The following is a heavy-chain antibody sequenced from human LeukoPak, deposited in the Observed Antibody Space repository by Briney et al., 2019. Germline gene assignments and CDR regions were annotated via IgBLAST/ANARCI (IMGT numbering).Heavy chain of an antibody. V-gene: IGHV4-59*08. J-gene: IGHJ6*02. CDR1: GGSISGYY. CDR3: ERQAKYGYYYYGLDV. CDR2: IYYSGGT. D-gene: IGHD2-8*01. Sequence: PSETLSLSCTASGGSISGYYWSWIRQPPGKGLEWIGNIYYSGGTNYNPSLKSRVTISVDTSKNQFSLNLPFVTAADTARYYCERQAKYGYYYYGLDVWGQGTTVTVAS.